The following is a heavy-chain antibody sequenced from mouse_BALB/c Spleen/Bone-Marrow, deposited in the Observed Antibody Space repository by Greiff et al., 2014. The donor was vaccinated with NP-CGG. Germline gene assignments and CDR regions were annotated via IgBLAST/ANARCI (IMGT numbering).Heavy chain of an antibody. CDR3: AREVRRYFDV. D-gene: IGHD2-14*01. V-gene: IGHV1-63*02. CDR2: IYPGGGYT. J-gene: IGHJ1*01. Sequence: VQLQQSGAELVRPGTSVKISCKASGHTFTNYWLGWVKQRPGHGLEWIGDIYPGGGYTNYNEKFKGNATLTADTSSSTAYMQLSSLTSEDSAVYFYAREVRRYFDVWGAGTTVTVSS. CDR1: GHTFTNYW.